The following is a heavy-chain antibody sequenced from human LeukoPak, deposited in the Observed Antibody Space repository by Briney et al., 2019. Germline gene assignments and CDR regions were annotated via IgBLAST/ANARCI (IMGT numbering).Heavy chain of an antibody. Sequence: SETLSLTCTVSGGSISSGDYYWSWIRQPPGKGLEWFGYIYYSGSTYYNPSLKSRVTISVDTSKNQFSLKLSSVTAADTAVYYCARPSITMVRGVISAFDIWGQGTMVTVSS. CDR3: ARPSITMVRGVISAFDI. V-gene: IGHV4-30-4*08. CDR2: IYYSGST. D-gene: IGHD3-10*01. CDR1: GGSISSGDYY. J-gene: IGHJ3*02.